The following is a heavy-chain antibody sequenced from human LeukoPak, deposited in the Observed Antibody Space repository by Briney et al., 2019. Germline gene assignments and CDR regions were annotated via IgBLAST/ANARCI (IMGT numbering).Heavy chain of an antibody. CDR1: GFTVSSKY. D-gene: IGHD3-10*01. CDR3: ATGYYFGSGSYGYLDY. Sequence: AGGSLRLSCAASGFTVSSKYMSWVRQTPGKGLQWVALIYSSGDAYTPDSVKGRFTISRDDSENTLYLQMDSLRAEHTAVYYCATGYYFGSGSYGYLDYWGQGTLVTVSS. J-gene: IGHJ4*02. V-gene: IGHV3-53*01. CDR2: IYSSGDA.